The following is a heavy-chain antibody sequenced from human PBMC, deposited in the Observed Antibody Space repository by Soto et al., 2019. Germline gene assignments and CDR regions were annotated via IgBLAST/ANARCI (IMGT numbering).Heavy chain of an antibody. Sequence: QVQLVQSGAEVKKPGSSVKVSCKASGGTFSNYAFSWVRQAPGQGLEWLGGIMPIFGRPDYAQKFRDRVEITADXAXSXANXELSSLRSEDTAVYYCANWVKEAGIGGNYYYGMDVWGQGTTVTVSS. D-gene: IGHD6-19*01. CDR3: ANWVKEAGIGGNYYYGMDV. V-gene: IGHV1-69*12. CDR1: GGTFSNYA. CDR2: IMPIFGRP. J-gene: IGHJ6*02.